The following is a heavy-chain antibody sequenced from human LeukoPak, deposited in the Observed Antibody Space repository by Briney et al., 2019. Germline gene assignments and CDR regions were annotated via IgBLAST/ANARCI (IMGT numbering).Heavy chain of an antibody. CDR2: INPNSGGT. Sequence: ASVKVSCKASGYTFTGYYMHWVRQAPGQGLEWMGWINPNSGGTNYAQKFQGGVTMTRDTSISTAYMELSRLRSDDTAVYYCARAHPGGYYDFWSGYYYGAFDIWGQGTMVTVSS. CDR1: GYTFTGYY. V-gene: IGHV1-2*02. J-gene: IGHJ3*02. D-gene: IGHD3-3*01. CDR3: ARAHPGGYYDFWSGYYYGAFDI.